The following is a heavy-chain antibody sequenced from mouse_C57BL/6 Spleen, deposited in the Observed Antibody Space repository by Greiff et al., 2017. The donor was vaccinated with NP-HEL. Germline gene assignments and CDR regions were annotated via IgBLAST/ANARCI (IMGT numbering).Heavy chain of an antibody. CDR3: ARGDSDGAMDY. Sequence: EVKLMESEGGLVQPGSSMKLSCTASGFTFSDYYMAWVRQVPEKGLEWVANINYDGSSTYYLDSLKSRFIISRDNAKNILYLQMSSLKSEDTATYYCARGDSDGAMDYWGQGTSVTVSS. CDR1: GFTFSDYY. V-gene: IGHV5-16*01. CDR2: INYDGSST. D-gene: IGHD3-3*01. J-gene: IGHJ4*01.